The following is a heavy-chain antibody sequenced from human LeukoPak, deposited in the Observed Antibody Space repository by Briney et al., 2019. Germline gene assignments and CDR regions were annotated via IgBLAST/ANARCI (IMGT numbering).Heavy chain of an antibody. CDR1: GGSFSGYY. V-gene: IGHV4-34*01. Sequence: PSETLSLTCAVYGGSFSGYYWSWIRQPPGKGLEWIGEINHSGSTNYNPSLKSRVTISVDTSKNQFSLKLSSVTAADTAVYYCAREGIAVRHYFDYWGQGTLVTVSS. CDR2: INHSGST. CDR3: AREGIAVRHYFDY. J-gene: IGHJ4*02. D-gene: IGHD6-19*01.